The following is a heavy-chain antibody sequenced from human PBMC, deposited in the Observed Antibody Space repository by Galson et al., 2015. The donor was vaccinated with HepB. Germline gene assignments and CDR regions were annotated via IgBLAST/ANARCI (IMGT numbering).Heavy chain of an antibody. V-gene: IGHV3-9*01. CDR1: GYTFDDYA. CDR2: ISWNSGSI. CDR3: ATAATVTTTDAFDI. D-gene: IGHD4-11*01. Sequence: SLRLSCAASGYTFDDYAMHWVRQAPGKGLEWVSGISWNSGSIGYADSVKGRFTISRDNAKNSLYLQMSSLRSEDTAVYYCATAATVTTTDAFDIWGQGTMVTVSS. J-gene: IGHJ3*02.